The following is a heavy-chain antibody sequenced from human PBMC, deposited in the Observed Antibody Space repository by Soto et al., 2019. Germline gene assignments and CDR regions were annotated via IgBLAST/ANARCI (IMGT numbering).Heavy chain of an antibody. CDR2: IWFDGSKK. CDR1: GFTFSDYG. D-gene: IGHD3-3*01. J-gene: IGHJ6*02. V-gene: IGHV3-33*01. Sequence: GGSLRLSCAASGFTFSDYGMQWVRPAPGKGLEWVAFIWFDGSKKYYADSVKGRFTISRDNSKNTLYLQVNSLRAEDTAVYYCARGSLRFLEWLFSRYYYYGMDVWGQGTTVTVSS. CDR3: ARGSLRFLEWLFSRYYYYGMDV.